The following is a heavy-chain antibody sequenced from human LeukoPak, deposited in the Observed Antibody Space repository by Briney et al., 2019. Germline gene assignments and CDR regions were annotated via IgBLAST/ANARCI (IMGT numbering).Heavy chain of an antibody. CDR1: GGSFSGYY. V-gene: IGHV4-34*01. D-gene: IGHD3-10*01. Sequence: SETLSLTCAVYGGSFSGYYWSWIRQPPGKGLEWIGEINHSGSTNYNPSLKSRVTISVDTSKNQFSLKLSSVTAADTAVYYCARGGAVYYYGSGSYFDYWGQGTLVTASS. CDR2: INHSGST. CDR3: ARGGAVYYYGSGSYFDY. J-gene: IGHJ4*02.